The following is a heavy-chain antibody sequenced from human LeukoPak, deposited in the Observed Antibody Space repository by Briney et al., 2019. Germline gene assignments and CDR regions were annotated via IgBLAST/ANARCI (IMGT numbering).Heavy chain of an antibody. CDR3: AKDRSTTWSLDY. Sequence: GGSLRLSCAASGFTFSFSGMYWVRQAPGKGLEWVAFISDDGSRKYYADSVKGRFTMSRDNSKNTLFLQMNSLRTEDTAVYYCAKDRSTTWSLDYWGQGTLVTVSS. CDR2: ISDDGSRK. J-gene: IGHJ4*02. CDR1: GFTFSFSG. D-gene: IGHD6-13*01. V-gene: IGHV3-30*18.